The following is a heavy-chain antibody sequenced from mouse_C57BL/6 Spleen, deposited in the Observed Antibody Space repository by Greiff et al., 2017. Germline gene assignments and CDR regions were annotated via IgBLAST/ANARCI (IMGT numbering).Heavy chain of an antibody. V-gene: IGHV5-6*01. D-gene: IGHD3-2*02. Sequence: EVMLVESGGDLVKPGGSLKLSCAASGFTFSSYGMSWVRQTPDKRLEWVATISSGGSYTYYPDSVKGRFTISRDNAKNTLYLQMSSLKSEDTAMYYGARQHSSGFFAYWGQGTLVTVSA. J-gene: IGHJ3*01. CDR2: ISSGGSYT. CDR1: GFTFSSYG. CDR3: ARQHSSGFFAY.